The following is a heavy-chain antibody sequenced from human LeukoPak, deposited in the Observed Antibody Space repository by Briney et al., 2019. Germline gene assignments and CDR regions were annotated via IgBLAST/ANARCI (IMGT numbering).Heavy chain of an antibody. CDR2: IYYTGST. CDR1: GGSISSYY. D-gene: IGHD3-22*01. J-gene: IGHJ4*02. Sequence: SETLSLTCTVSGGSISSYYWSWIRQPPGKGLEWNGYIYYTGSTNYNPSLKSRVTISVDTSKNQFSLRLSSVTAADTAVYYCARGRDSRGYQFKGFDYWGQGTLVTVSS. CDR3: ARGRDSRGYQFKGFDY. V-gene: IGHV4-59*08.